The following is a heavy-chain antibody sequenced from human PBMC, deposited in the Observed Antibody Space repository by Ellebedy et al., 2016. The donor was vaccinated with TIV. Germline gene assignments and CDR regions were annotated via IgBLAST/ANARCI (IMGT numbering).Heavy chain of an antibody. CDR3: ANGHCSGDTCYPGPKFFDY. D-gene: IGHD2-15*01. Sequence: GESLKISCAASGFTFSDYAFHWVRQTPGKGLEWVAVVSSDGSNDFSADYVKGRFTISRDNSNNTLSLQLNNLRAEDTAVYYCANGHCSGDTCYPGPKFFDYWGPGALVTVSS. J-gene: IGHJ4*02. CDR1: GFTFSDYA. V-gene: IGHV3-30*01. CDR2: VSSDGSND.